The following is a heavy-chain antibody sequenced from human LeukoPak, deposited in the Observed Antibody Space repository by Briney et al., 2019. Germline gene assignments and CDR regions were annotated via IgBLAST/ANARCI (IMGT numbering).Heavy chain of an antibody. V-gene: IGHV3-7*03. D-gene: IGHD1-1*01. Sequence: GGSLRLSCATSGFTFRSYWMSWVRQAPGKGLEWVANINQDGSEKCYADSVKGRFTISRDNAKNSLYLQMNSLRAEDTALYYCARDGGTGTTRSPVDYWGQGTLVTVSS. CDR1: GFTFRSYW. CDR2: INQDGSEK. J-gene: IGHJ4*02. CDR3: ARDGGTGTTRSPVDY.